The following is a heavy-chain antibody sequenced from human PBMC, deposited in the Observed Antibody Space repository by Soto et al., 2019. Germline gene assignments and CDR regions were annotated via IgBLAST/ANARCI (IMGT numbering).Heavy chain of an antibody. V-gene: IGHV1-18*01. J-gene: IGHJ2*01. CDR3: ARDLHSGGKYWYFDI. CDR2: INSFSGDT. Sequence: QVQLVQSGAEVKKPGPSVKVSCKAPGYTFTHYGTTWVRQAPGQGLEGRGWINSFSGDTNYPQKLQGRLTMTTDTSTNTVYMELRNLRSDDTAVYYCARDLHSGGKYWYFDIWGRGTLVTVSS. CDR1: GYTFTHYG. D-gene: IGHD2-15*01.